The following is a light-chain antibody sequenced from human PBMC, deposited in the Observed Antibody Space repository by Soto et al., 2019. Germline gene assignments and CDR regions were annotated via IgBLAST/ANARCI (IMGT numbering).Light chain of an antibody. CDR2: KAS. CDR1: QNINIY. CDR3: QHYNSYSEA. V-gene: IGKV1-5*03. Sequence: DIQMTQSPSSLSASVGDRFTITCRSSQNINIYLNWYQQKPGKAPKLLIYKASTLKSGVPSRFSGSGSGTEFTLTISSLQPDDFATYYCQHYNSYSEAFGQGTKVDNK. J-gene: IGKJ1*01.